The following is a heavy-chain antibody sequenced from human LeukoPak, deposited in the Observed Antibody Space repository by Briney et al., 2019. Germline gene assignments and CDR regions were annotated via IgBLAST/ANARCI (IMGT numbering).Heavy chain of an antibody. V-gene: IGHV3-7*01. CDR2: IKLDGSEK. Sequence: GGSLRLSCAVSGFTFSTYWMSWVRQAPGKGLEWVANIKLDGSEKYYVDSVKGRFTISRDNAKNSLYLQMNSLRAEDTGVYYCARSYDFWTYYMDVWGKGTTVTVSS. CDR1: GFTFSTYW. J-gene: IGHJ6*03. D-gene: IGHD3-3*01. CDR3: ARSYDFWTYYMDV.